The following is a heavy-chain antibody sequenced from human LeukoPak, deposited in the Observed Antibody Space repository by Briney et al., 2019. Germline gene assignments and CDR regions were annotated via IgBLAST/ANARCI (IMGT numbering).Heavy chain of an antibody. CDR2: ISTTSAYT. J-gene: IGHJ4*02. CDR3: ARASRQRVRYFDY. D-gene: IGHD3-10*02. CDR1: GFVFSDYY. V-gene: IGHV3-11*06. Sequence: GGSLRLSCTASGFVFSDYYMTWIRQTPGTGLEWLSYISTTSAYTNYADSVRGRFTISRDNAKNSLYLQMNSLRAEETAVYYCARASRQRVRYFDYWGEGTVVTVSS.